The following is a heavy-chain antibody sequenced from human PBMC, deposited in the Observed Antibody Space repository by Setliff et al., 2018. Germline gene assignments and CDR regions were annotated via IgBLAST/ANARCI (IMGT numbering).Heavy chain of an antibody. CDR1: GGTLSSYV. CDR2: SIPMFGT. V-gene: IGHV1-69*13. CDR3: AGGQPLVRKYYYYMDV. Sequence: SVKVSCKASGGTLSSYVISWVREAPGQGLEWMGGSIPMFGTNYAQKFQGRVTITADESTSTAYMELSSLGSEDTAVYYCAGGQPLVRKYYYYMDVWGKGTTVTVSS. J-gene: IGHJ6*03. D-gene: IGHD3-10*01.